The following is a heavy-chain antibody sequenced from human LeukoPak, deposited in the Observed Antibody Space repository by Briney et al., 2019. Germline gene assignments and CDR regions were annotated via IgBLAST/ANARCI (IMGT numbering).Heavy chain of an antibody. CDR2: TIPIFGTA. CDR1: GGTLSSYA. J-gene: IGHJ4*02. V-gene: IGHV1-69*05. D-gene: IGHD3-22*01. Sequence: SVKVSCKASGGTLSSYAISWVRQAPGQGLEWMGRTIPIFGTANYAQKFQGRVTITTDESTSTAYMELSSLRSEDTAVYYCARRLNYYDSSGYPSSSDYWGQGTLVTVSS. CDR3: ARRLNYYDSSGYPSSSDY.